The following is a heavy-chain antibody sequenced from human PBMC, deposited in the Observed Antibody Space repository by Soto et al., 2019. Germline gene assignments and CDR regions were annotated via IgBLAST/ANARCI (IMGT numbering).Heavy chain of an antibody. CDR1: GYTFTSYG. J-gene: IGHJ6*02. CDR2: ISAYNGNT. CDR3: ARTVLRCFDWLLDDGLDYYGMDV. Sequence: ASVKVSCKASGYTFTSYGISWVRQAPGQGLEWMGWISAYNGNTNYAQKLQGRVTMTTDTSTSTAYMELRSLRSDDTAVYYCARTVLRCFDWLLDDGLDYYGMDVWGQGTTVTVSS. D-gene: IGHD3-9*01. V-gene: IGHV1-18*01.